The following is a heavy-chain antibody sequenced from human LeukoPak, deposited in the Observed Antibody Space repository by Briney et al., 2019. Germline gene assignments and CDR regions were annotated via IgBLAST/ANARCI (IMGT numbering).Heavy chain of an antibody. CDR1: GFTVSSNY. V-gene: IGHV3-66*01. CDR2: IYSGGST. J-gene: IGHJ6*02. D-gene: IGHD2-21*02. Sequence: GGSLRLSCAASGFTVSSNYMSWVRQAPGKGLEWVSVIYSGGSTYYADSVKGRFTISRDNSKNTLYLQMNSLRAEDTAVYYCAREPVTANYYYYGMDVWGQGTTVTVSS. CDR3: AREPVTANYYYYGMDV.